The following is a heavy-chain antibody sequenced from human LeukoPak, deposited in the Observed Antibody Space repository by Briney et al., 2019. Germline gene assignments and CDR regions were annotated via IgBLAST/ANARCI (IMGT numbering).Heavy chain of an antibody. CDR3: ARDGGTDC. CDR1: GYTFTSYG. J-gene: IGHJ4*02. D-gene: IGHD1-1*01. V-gene: IGHV1-18*01. CDR2: ISAYNVNT. Sequence: ASVKVSCKAPGYTFTSYGISWGPQAPGQGREWMGWISAYNVNTNSAQTLKGRVTMTTDTSTSTAYMELRTLRSHDTPLSNCARDGGTDCGGEGTLVT.